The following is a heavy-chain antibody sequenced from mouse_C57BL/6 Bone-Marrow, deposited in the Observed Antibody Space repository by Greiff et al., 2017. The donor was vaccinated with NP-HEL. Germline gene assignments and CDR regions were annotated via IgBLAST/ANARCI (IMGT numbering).Heavy chain of an antibody. CDR1: GFTFSSYG. V-gene: IGHV5-6*01. D-gene: IGHD2-4*01. J-gene: IGHJ3*01. CDR3: ASPYDYDVAWFAY. Sequence: EVQLVESGGDLVKPGGSLKLSCAASGFTFSSYGMSWVRQTPDKRLAWVATISSGGSYTYYPDSVKGRFTISRDNAKNTLYLQMSRLKSEDTAMYYCASPYDYDVAWFAYWGQGTLVTVSA. CDR2: ISSGGSYT.